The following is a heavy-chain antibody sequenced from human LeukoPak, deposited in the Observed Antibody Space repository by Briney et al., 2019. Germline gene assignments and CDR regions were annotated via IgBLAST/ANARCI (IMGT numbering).Heavy chain of an antibody. Sequence: SETLSLTCTVSGGSISSGGYYWSWIRQPPGKGLEWIGYIYHSGSTYYNPSLKSRVTVSVDRSKNQFSLKLSSVTAADTAVYYCARDYGSGYDSLFHFDYWGQGTLVTVSS. D-gene: IGHD5-12*01. J-gene: IGHJ4*02. CDR3: ARDYGSGYDSLFHFDY. CDR2: IYHSGST. V-gene: IGHV4-30-2*01. CDR1: GGSISSGGYY.